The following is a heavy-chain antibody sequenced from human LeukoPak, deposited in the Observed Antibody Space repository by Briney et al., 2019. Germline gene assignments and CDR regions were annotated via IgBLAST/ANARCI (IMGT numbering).Heavy chain of an antibody. Sequence: ASVKVSCKAPGYTFTSYYMHWVRQAPGQGLEWMGIISPSGASTSYAQKFQGRVTMTRDTSTSTVYMELSSLRSEDTAVYYCARDPYGAKIGSWYFDLWGRGTLVTVSS. D-gene: IGHD4-17*01. V-gene: IGHV1-46*01. CDR2: ISPSGAST. J-gene: IGHJ2*01. CDR3: ARDPYGAKIGSWYFDL. CDR1: GYTFTSYY.